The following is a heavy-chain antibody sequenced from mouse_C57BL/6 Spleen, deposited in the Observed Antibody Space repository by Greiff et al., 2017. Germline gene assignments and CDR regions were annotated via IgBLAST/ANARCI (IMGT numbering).Heavy chain of an antibody. D-gene: IGHD1-1*01. J-gene: IGHJ2*01. Sequence: EVQGVESGGGLVKPGGSLKLSCAASGFTFSDYGMHWVRQAPEKGLEWVAYISSGSSTIYYADTVKGRFTISRDNAKNTLFLQMTSLRSEDTAMYYCARRYYGSDYFDYWGQGTTLTVSS. CDR1: GFTFSDYG. CDR2: ISSGSSTI. V-gene: IGHV5-17*01. CDR3: ARRYYGSDYFDY.